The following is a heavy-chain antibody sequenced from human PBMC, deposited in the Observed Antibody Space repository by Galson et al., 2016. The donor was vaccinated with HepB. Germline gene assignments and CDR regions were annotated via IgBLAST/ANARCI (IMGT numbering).Heavy chain of an antibody. CDR3: VRPHEGWGTTDY. Sequence: SLRLSCAASGFDFSTHDMNWVRQAPGKGLEWISYISSSSSNIYYAASVKGRFTISRDNAKNSLYLQMNSLRAEDTAVYCCVRPHEGWGTTDYWGQGTLVTVSS. J-gene: IGHJ4*02. CDR1: GFDFSTHD. D-gene: IGHD3-16*01. CDR2: ISSSSSNI. V-gene: IGHV3-48*03.